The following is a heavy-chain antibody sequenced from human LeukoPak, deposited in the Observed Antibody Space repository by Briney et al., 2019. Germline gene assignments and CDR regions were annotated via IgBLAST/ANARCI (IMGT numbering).Heavy chain of an antibody. CDR3: ARYAYGSGPFDY. CDR1: GGSISSYY. V-gene: IGHV4-59*01. CDR2: IYYSGNT. D-gene: IGHD6-19*01. Sequence: SETLSLTCTVSGGSISSYYWSWIRQPPGKGLEWIGYIYYSGNTNYNPSLKSRVTISVDTSKNPFSLQLNSVTDADTAVYYCARYAYGSGPFDYWGQGTLITVSS. J-gene: IGHJ4*02.